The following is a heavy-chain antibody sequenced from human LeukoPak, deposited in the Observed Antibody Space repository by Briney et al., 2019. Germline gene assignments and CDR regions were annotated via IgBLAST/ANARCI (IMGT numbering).Heavy chain of an antibody. CDR2: IIPIFGTA. J-gene: IGHJ4*02. V-gene: IGHV1-69*06. Sequence: ASVKVSYKASGYTFTGYYMHWVRQAPGQGLEWMGGIIPIFGTANYAQKFQGRVTITADKSTSTAYMELSSLRSEDTAVYYCASAPNGGWVRGWGQGTLVTVSS. D-gene: IGHD2-8*01. CDR1: GYTFTGYY. CDR3: ASAPNGGWVRG.